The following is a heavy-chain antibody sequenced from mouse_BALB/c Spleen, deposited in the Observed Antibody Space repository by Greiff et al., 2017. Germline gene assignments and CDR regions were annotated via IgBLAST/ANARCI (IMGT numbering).Heavy chain of an antibody. Sequence: EVQLQQSGPELVKPGASVKISCKASGYTFTDYNMHWVKQSHGKSLEWIGYIYPYNGGTGYNQKFKSKATLTVDNSSSTAYMELRSLTSEDSAVYYCARDYRYDEFAYWGQGTLVTVSA. CDR1: GYTFTDYN. CDR3: ARDYRYDEFAY. J-gene: IGHJ3*01. D-gene: IGHD2-14*01. V-gene: IGHV1S29*02. CDR2: IYPYNGGT.